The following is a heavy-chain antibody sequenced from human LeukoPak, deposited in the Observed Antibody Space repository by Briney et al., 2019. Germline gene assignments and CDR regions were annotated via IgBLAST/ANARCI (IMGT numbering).Heavy chain of an antibody. V-gene: IGHV3-23*01. CDR2: ISGSGGST. Sequence: SGGSLRLSCAASGFTFSSYAMSWVRQAPGKGLEWVSAISGSGGSTYYADSVKGRFTISRDNSKNTLYLQMNSLRAEDTAVYYCAKGLVVVVAAGDDAFDIWGQGTMVTVSS. D-gene: IGHD2-15*01. CDR3: AKGLVVVVAAGDDAFDI. J-gene: IGHJ3*02. CDR1: GFTFSSYA.